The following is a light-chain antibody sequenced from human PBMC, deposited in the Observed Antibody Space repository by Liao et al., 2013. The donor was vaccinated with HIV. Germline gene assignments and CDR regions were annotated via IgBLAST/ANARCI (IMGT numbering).Light chain of an antibody. CDR3: QVWDRSSDHWV. CDR1: NIGSKT. J-gene: IGLJ3*02. CDR2: YDS. V-gene: IGLV3-21*04. Sequence: SYELTQPPSVSVAPGKTARIACGGNNIGSKTVHWYQQKPGQAPVLVISYDSDRPSGIPERFSGSNSGNTATLTISRVEAGDEADYYCQVWDRSSDHWVFGGGTKLTVL.